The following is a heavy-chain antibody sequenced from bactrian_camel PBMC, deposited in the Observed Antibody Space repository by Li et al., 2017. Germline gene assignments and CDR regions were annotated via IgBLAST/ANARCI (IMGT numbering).Heavy chain of an antibody. CDR3: AEVAEGVASVLSPVGY. J-gene: IGHJ6*01. Sequence: QLVESGGGSVQAGGSLRLSCAASGYSFSTDYMSWVRQAPGKGLEWVSTIHNIGGSTYYADSLKGRFTISRDNAKNTLYLQLNSLKTEDTAMYYCAEVAEGVASVLSPVGYRGQGTQVTVS. D-gene: IGHD6*01. CDR1: GYSFSTDY. V-gene: IGHV3S40*01. CDR2: IHNIGGST.